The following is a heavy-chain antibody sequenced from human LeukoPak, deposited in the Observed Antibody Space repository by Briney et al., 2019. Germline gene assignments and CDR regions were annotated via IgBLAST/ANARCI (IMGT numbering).Heavy chain of an antibody. J-gene: IGHJ5*02. CDR2: IYPGDSDT. CDR1: GYSFTSYW. D-gene: IGHD4-23*01. CDR3: ARLKDYGGNSFRFDP. V-gene: IGHV5-51*01. Sequence: GESLKISCKGSGYSFTSYWIGWVRQMPGKGLEWMGIIYPGDSDTRYSPSFQGQVTISADKSISTAYLQWSSLKASDTAMYYCARLKDYGGNSFRFDPWGQGTLVTVSS.